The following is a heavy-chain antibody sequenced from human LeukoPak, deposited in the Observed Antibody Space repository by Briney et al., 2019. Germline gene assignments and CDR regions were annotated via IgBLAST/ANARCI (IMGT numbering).Heavy chain of an antibody. Sequence: SETLSLTCTVSGGSISNYYWSWIRQPPGKGLEWIGYIYYSGSTNYNPSLKSQVTISVDTSKNQFSLKLSSVTAADTAVYYCARLRTLGYCSSTSCYLLDYWGQGTLVTVSS. CDR3: ARLRTLGYCSSTSCYLLDY. V-gene: IGHV4-59*12. CDR2: IYYSGST. D-gene: IGHD2-2*01. J-gene: IGHJ4*02. CDR1: GGSISNYY.